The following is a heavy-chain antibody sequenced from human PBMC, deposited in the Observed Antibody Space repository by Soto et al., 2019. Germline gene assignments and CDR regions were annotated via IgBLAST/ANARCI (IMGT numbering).Heavy chain of an antibody. CDR1: GGSISSYY. J-gene: IGHJ4*02. V-gene: IGHV4-59*01. CDR3: ARSGVTTFGY. CDR2: ISYSGST. D-gene: IGHD4-17*01. Sequence: SETLSLTCTVSGGSISSYYWIWIRQPPGKGLEWIGYISYSGSTSYNPSLKSRVTISGDTSKNLFSLKLTSVTAADTAVYYCARSGVTTFGYWGQGTLVTVSS.